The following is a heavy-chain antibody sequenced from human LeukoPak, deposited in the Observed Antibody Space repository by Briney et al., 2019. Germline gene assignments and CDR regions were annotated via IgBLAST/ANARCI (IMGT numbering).Heavy chain of an antibody. CDR1: AYTFTNYG. D-gene: IGHD2-8*01. CDR2: ISAYNGNT. V-gene: IGHV1-18*01. Sequence: GASVKVSCKASAYTFTNYGISWVRQAPGQGLEWMGWISAYNGNTNYAQKIQGRVTMTTDTSTSTAYMELRSLRSDDTAVYYCARVVGYCTNGVCRPEYWGQGTLVTVSS. CDR3: ARVVGYCTNGVCRPEY. J-gene: IGHJ4*02.